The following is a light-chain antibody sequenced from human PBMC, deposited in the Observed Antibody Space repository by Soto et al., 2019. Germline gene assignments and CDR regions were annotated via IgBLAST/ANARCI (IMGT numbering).Light chain of an antibody. V-gene: IGKV3-20*01. J-gene: IGKJ1*01. Sequence: EKVITQSPAPPSVSPGERAPLSCRASQSVSSRYLAWYQQKPGQAPRLLIYGASNRATGIPDMFSGSGSGTDFTLTINRLEPEDFAVYYCQQYGSSLWTFGQGTKVDIK. CDR1: QSVSSRY. CDR2: GAS. CDR3: QQYGSSLWT.